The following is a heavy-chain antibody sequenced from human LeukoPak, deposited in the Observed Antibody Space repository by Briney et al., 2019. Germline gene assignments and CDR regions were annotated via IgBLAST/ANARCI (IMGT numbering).Heavy chain of an antibody. CDR1: GFTVSSTY. Sequence: GGSLGLSCAASGFTVSSTYMTWVRQAPGKGLEWVSVMYSGGGTYYADSVKGRFTISRDSSKNTMYLQMNSLRVEDTAVYYCARGDYGSDYWGQGTLVTVSS. CDR3: ARGDYGSDY. D-gene: IGHD4-17*01. CDR2: MYSGGGT. J-gene: IGHJ4*02. V-gene: IGHV3-53*01.